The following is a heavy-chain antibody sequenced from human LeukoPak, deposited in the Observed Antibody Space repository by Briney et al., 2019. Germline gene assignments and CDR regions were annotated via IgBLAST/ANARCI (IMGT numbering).Heavy chain of an antibody. D-gene: IGHD2-2*01. J-gene: IGHJ4*02. CDR3: AKPLRDRVVPAATDSDY. CDR2: ISGSGGST. V-gene: IGHV3-23*01. Sequence: GGSLRLSCAASGFTFSSYAMSWVRQAPGKGLEWVSAISGSGGSTYYADSVKGRFTISRDNSKNTLYLQMNSLRAEDTAVYYCAKPLRDRVVPAATDSDYWGQGTLVTVSS. CDR1: GFTFSSYA.